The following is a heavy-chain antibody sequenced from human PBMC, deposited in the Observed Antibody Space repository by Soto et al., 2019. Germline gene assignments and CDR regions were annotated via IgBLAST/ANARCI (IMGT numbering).Heavy chain of an antibody. Sequence: SETLSLTCTVSGGSISSYYWIWIRQPPGKGLEWIGYISYSGSTNYNPSLKSRPTISVDTSKSQFSLKLRSVTAADTAVYYCARASPYGDYALDYWGQGTLVTVSS. CDR3: ARASPYGDYALDY. D-gene: IGHD4-17*01. CDR1: GGSISSYY. V-gene: IGHV4-59*01. CDR2: ISYSGST. J-gene: IGHJ4*02.